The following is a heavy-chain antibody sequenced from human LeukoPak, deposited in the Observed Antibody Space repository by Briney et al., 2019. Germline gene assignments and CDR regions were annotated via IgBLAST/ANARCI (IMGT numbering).Heavy chain of an antibody. J-gene: IGHJ4*02. D-gene: IGHD3-16*01. CDR2: ISHSGNTI. CDR3: ARYRVITNDYFDS. Sequence: GGSLRLSCAASGFTSGDYYMSWIRQAPGKGLEWVSYISHSGNTIREADSVKGRFTISRDNAQNSLFLQMKSLRAEDTAVYYCARYRVITNDYFDSWGQGTLVTVSS. V-gene: IGHV3-11*01. CDR1: GFTSGDYY.